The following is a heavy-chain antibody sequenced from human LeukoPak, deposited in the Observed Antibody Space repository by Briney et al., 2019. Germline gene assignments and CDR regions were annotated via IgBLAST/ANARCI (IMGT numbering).Heavy chain of an antibody. CDR2: ISAGGGST. Sequence: AGGSLRLSYAASGSTFSSYAMSWVRQAPGKGLEYVSTISAGGGSTFYADSMKGRSTISRDNSRSTVYLQMNSLRVEDTAVYYCARGGGLLWLGEFPNCFDTWGQGTLVTVSS. CDR3: ARGGGLLWLGEFPNCFDT. J-gene: IGHJ5*02. CDR1: GSTFSSYA. D-gene: IGHD3-10*01. V-gene: IGHV3-23*01.